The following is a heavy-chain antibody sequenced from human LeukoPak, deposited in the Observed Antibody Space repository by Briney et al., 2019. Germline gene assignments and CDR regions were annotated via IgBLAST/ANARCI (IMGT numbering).Heavy chain of an antibody. V-gene: IGHV4-61*02. J-gene: IGHJ4*02. CDR2: IYTSGST. CDR3: ARVVTGSSSWYMGSFDY. CDR1: GGSISSGSYY. Sequence: SETLSLTCTVSGGSISSGSYYWRWIRQPAGKGLEWIGRIYTSGSTNYNPSLKSRVTISVDTSKNQFSLKLSSVTAADTAVYYCARVVTGSSSWYMGSFDYWGQGTLVTVSS. D-gene: IGHD6-13*01.